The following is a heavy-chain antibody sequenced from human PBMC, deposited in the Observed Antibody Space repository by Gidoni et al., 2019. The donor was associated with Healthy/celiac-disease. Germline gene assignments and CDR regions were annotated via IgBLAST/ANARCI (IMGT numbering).Heavy chain of an antibody. CDR3: ARDLQPFGEDWYGMDV. CDR2: IWYDGSNK. Sequence: QVQLVESGGGVVQPGRSLRLSCAASGFTFGSYGMPWVRQAPGKGLEWVAVIWYDGSNKYYADSVKGRFTISRDNSKNTLYLQMNSLRAEDTAGYYCARDLQPFGEDWYGMDVWGQGTTVTVSS. V-gene: IGHV3-33*01. J-gene: IGHJ6*02. CDR1: GFTFGSYG. D-gene: IGHD3-10*01.